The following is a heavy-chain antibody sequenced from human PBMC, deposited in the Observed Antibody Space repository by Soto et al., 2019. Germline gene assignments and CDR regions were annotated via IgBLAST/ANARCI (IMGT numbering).Heavy chain of an antibody. CDR1: GFTFSSYG. J-gene: IGHJ5*02. CDR3: ARGRYCSGGSCHGWFDP. D-gene: IGHD2-15*01. Sequence: GGALRLTCSASGFTFSSYGMHWVRQAPGKGLEWVAVIWYDGSNKYYADSVKGRFTISRDNSKNTLYLQMNSLRAEDTAVYYCARGRYCSGGSCHGWFDPWGQGTLVTVSS. CDR2: IWYDGSNK. V-gene: IGHV3-33*01.